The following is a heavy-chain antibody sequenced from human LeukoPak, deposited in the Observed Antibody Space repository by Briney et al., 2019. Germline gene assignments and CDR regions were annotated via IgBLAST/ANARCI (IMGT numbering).Heavy chain of an antibody. CDR3: ASGGDPNCSGGSCYYLDY. Sequence: PSQTLSLTCTVSGGSISSGGYYWSWIRQHPGKGLEWIGYIYYSGSTYYNPSLKSRVTISVDTSKNQFSLKLSSVTAADTAVYYCASGGDPNCSGGSCYYLDYWGQGTLVTVSS. CDR2: IYYSGST. J-gene: IGHJ4*02. D-gene: IGHD2-15*01. V-gene: IGHV4-31*03. CDR1: GGSISSGGYY.